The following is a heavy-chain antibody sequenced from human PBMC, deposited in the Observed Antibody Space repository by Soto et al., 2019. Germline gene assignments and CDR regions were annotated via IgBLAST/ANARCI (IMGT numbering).Heavy chain of an antibody. Sequence: GGSLRLSCAASGFTFSDYAMTWVRQGPGKGLEWISSTSSSGGATYYADSVKDRFTISRDNSKNTVYLQMNSLKAEDTAVYYCTKGPSRAYSGSSRYSESWGQGALVTVYS. V-gene: IGHV3-23*01. CDR2: TSSSGGAT. CDR3: TKGPSRAYSGSSRYSES. D-gene: IGHD6-6*01. J-gene: IGHJ4*02. CDR1: GFTFSDYA.